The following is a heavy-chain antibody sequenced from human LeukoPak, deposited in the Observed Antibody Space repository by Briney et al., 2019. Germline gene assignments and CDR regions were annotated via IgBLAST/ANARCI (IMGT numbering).Heavy chain of an antibody. CDR2: ITRSGDNT. D-gene: IGHD4/OR15-4a*01. CDR3: VRGSSANYDT. Sequence: QPGGSVRLSCAASGFTFSSYAMHWVRQAPGKGLEWVSSITRSGDNTYYADSVKGRFTISRDNTKNTLHLQVNSLRAEDTAVYYCVRGSSANYDTWGQGTLVTVSS. V-gene: IGHV3-23*01. CDR1: GFTFSSYA. J-gene: IGHJ5*02.